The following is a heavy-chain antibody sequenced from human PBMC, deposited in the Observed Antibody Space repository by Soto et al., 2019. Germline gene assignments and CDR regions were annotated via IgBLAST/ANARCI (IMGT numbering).Heavy chain of an antibody. V-gene: IGHV4-59*01. CDR2: VYYTGTT. J-gene: IGHJ4*02. CDR1: GGSISSYF. CDR3: ARDLAAVPRAFDY. Sequence: QVQLQESGPGLLKPSEPLSLTCTVSGGSISSYFYIWVRQPPGQGLEWIGSVYYTGTTDYNPSLKGRVTISVDTSKTQFSLNLRSVTAADTAVYYCARDLAAVPRAFDYWGRGTLVTVSS. D-gene: IGHD6-13*01.